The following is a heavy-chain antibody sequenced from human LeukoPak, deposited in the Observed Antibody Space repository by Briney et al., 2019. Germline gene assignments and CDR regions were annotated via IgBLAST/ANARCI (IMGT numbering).Heavy chain of an antibody. J-gene: IGHJ6*03. V-gene: IGHV3-43D*03. CDR1: GFTFDDYA. CDR2: ISWDGGST. Sequence: GGSLRLSCAASGFTFDDYAMHWVRQAPGKGLEWVSLISWDGGSTYYADSVKGRFTISRDNSRNSLYLQMNSLRAEDTALYYCAKGLEGYYYYMDVWGKGTTVTVSS. D-gene: IGHD3-3*01. CDR3: AKGLEGYYYYMDV.